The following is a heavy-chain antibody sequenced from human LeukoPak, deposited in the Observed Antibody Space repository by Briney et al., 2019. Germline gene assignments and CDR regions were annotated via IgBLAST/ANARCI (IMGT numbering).Heavy chain of an antibody. CDR2: IKQDGSER. Sequence: PGGSLRLSCAASGFTFSSYWMSWVRQAPGKGLEWVANIKQDGSERYYVDSVKGRFTISRDNSKNTLYLQMHSLRAEDTALYYCAKGLGIAPAGRFDYWGQGTLVTVSS. CDR3: AKGLGIAPAGRFDY. J-gene: IGHJ4*02. CDR1: GFTFSSYW. V-gene: IGHV3-7*03. D-gene: IGHD6-13*01.